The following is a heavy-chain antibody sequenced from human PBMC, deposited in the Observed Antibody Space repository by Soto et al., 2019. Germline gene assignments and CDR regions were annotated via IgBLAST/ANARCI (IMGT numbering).Heavy chain of an antibody. CDR3: ARDGGYSGYDLCFY. Sequence: GGSLRLSCAASGFTFSSYAMHWVRQAPGKGLEWVAVISYDGSNKYYADSVKGRFTISRDNSKNTLYLQMNSLRAEDTAVYYCARDGGYSGYDLCFYWGQGTLVTVSS. J-gene: IGHJ4*02. D-gene: IGHD5-12*01. V-gene: IGHV3-30-3*01. CDR2: ISYDGSNK. CDR1: GFTFSSYA.